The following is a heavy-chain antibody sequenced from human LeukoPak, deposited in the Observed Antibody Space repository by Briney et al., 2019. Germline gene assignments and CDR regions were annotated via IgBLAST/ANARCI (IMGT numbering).Heavy chain of an antibody. CDR2: INHSGRT. Sequence: SETLSLTCTVSGGSISSYYWSWIRQPPGKGLEWIGEINHSGRTNYNPSLKSRVTISVDTSKNQFSLKLSSVTAADTAVYYCARVLRNWFDPWGQGTLVTVSS. CDR3: ARVLRNWFDP. D-gene: IGHD2/OR15-2a*01. CDR1: GGSISSYY. V-gene: IGHV4-59*01. J-gene: IGHJ5*02.